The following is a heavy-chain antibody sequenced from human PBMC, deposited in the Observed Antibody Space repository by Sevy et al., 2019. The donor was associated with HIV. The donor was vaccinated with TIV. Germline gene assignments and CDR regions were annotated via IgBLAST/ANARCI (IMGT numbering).Heavy chain of an antibody. D-gene: IGHD2-8*01. CDR2: LSFGCGEI. V-gene: IGHV3-23*01. CDR3: AREGCTKPHDY. CDR1: GFTFSKYS. Sequence: GGSLRLSCAASGFTFSKYSMSWVRQPPGKGLEWVSTLSFGCGEINYADSVKGRFTISRANSKSSVYLQMNNLRPDDTAVYYCAREGCTKPHDYWGQGTLVTVSS. J-gene: IGHJ4*02.